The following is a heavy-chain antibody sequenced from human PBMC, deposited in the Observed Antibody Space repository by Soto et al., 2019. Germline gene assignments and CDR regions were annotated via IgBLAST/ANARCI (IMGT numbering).Heavy chain of an antibody. Sequence: GGSLRLSCAASGFTFSSYGMHWVRQAPGKGLEWVAVIWYDGSNKYYADSVKGRFTISRDNSKNTLYLQMNSLRAEDTAVYYCARRTAAAGEYYYYYYGMAVWGQGTTVTVSS. CDR3: ARRTAAAGEYYYYYYGMAV. CDR1: GFTFSSYG. CDR2: IWYDGSNK. J-gene: IGHJ6*02. D-gene: IGHD6-13*01. V-gene: IGHV3-33*01.